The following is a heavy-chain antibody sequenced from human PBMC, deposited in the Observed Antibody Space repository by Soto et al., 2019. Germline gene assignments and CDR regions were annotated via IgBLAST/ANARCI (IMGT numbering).Heavy chain of an antibody. V-gene: IGHV6-1*01. Sequence: SQTLSLTCAISGDSVSTDSAAWTWIRQSPSRGLEWLGRTYFRSQWYNDYAVSVKSRITINPDTSKNQFSLQLHSVTPEDTAVYYCARWAHEGNFNIWGQGTKVTVSS. CDR2: TYFRSQWYN. CDR1: GDSVSTDSAA. CDR3: ARWAHEGNFNI. J-gene: IGHJ3*02.